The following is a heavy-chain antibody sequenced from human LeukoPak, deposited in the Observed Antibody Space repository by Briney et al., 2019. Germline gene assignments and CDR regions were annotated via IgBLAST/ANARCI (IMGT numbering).Heavy chain of an antibody. J-gene: IGHJ4*02. CDR2: ISSSSSYI. CDR1: GFTFSSYS. Sequence: GGSLRLSCAASGFTFSSYSMNWVRQAPGKGLEWVSSISSSSSYIYYADSVKGRFTISRDNAKNSLYLQMNSLRAEDTAVYYCARGPAVTIFGVGISGMDYWGQGTLVTVSS. V-gene: IGHV3-21*01. D-gene: IGHD3-3*01. CDR3: ARGPAVTIFGVGISGMDY.